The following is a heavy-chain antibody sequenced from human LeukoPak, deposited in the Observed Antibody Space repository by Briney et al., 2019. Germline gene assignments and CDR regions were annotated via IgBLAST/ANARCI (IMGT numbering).Heavy chain of an antibody. CDR2: IKQDGSVK. CDR1: GFTFSNYG. V-gene: IGHV3-7*01. CDR3: ATLRAPMIVVVNDAFDI. Sequence: PGRSLRLSCAASGFTFSNYGMHWVRQAPGKGLEWVANIKQDGSVKYYVDSVKGRFTISRDNAKNSLYLQMNSLRAEDTAVYYCATLRAPMIVVVNDAFDIWGQGTMVTVSS. D-gene: IGHD3-22*01. J-gene: IGHJ3*02.